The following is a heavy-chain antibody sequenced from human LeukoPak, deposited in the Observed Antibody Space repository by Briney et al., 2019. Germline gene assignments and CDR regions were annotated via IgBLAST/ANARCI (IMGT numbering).Heavy chain of an antibody. D-gene: IGHD6-19*01. CDR1: GFTFRSYA. CDR3: VRRAVSGEEALDFDY. CDR2: ISSRSSYI. J-gene: IGHJ4*02. Sequence: GGSLRLSCAASGFTFRSYAMSWARLAPGKGLEWVASISSRSSYIYYGGSVKGRFTVSRDNARNSVYLQMNSLRVEDTAVYYCVRRAVSGEEALDFDYWGQGTLVTVSS. V-gene: IGHV3-21*01.